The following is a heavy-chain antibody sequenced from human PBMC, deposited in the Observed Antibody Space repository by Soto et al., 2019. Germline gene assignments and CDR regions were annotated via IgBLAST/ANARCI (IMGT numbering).Heavy chain of an antibody. CDR1: GYTFTSYG. CDR2: ISAYNGNT. CDR3: ARAAPYYYGAGSWADYYYGMDV. Sequence: QVQLVQSGAEVKKPGASVKVSCKASGYTFTSYGISWVRQAPGQGLEWMGWISAYNGNTNYAQKLQGRVTMTTDTSKSAAYMELRSLRSDDTAVYYCARAAPYYYGAGSWADYYYGMDVWGQGTTVTVSS. D-gene: IGHD3-10*01. V-gene: IGHV1-18*01. J-gene: IGHJ6*02.